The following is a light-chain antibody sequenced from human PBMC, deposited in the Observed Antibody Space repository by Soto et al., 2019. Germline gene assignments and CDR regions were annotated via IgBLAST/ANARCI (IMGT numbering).Light chain of an antibody. CDR1: NSDVGGYNY. J-gene: IGLJ1*01. CDR2: EVF. CDR3: SSYTTTNTLYV. V-gene: IGLV2-14*01. Sequence: QSALTQPASVSGSPGQSITIPCTGTNSDVGGYNYVSWYQHHPGKAPKLMIYEVFNRPSGVSSRFSGSKSGSTASLTISGLQAEDEADYCCSSYTTTNTLYVFGSVTKLTVL.